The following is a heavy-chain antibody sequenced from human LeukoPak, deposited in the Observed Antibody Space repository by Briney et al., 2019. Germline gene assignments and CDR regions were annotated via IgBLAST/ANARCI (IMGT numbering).Heavy chain of an antibody. CDR3: ARGTYSYGYDY. D-gene: IGHD5-18*01. V-gene: IGHV1-18*01. Sequence: GASVKVSCKASGYTFSTYGISWVRQAPGQGLEWMGWISTYNGNTNYAQKFQGRVTMTRNTSISTAYMELSSLRSEDTAVYYCARGTYSYGYDYWGQGTLVTVSS. CDR1: GYTFSTYG. J-gene: IGHJ4*02. CDR2: ISTYNGNT.